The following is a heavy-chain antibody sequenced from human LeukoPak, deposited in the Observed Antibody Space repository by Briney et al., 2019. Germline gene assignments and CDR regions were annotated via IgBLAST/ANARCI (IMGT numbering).Heavy chain of an antibody. D-gene: IGHD2-2*02. Sequence: SETLSLTCTVSGGSISTYYWNWIRQPPGKGQEWIGYIYYSGSTNYNPSLKSRVTISVDTSKNQFSLKLSSVTAADTAVYYCARSYCSSTSCYNYFDYWGQGTLVTVSS. CDR2: IYYSGST. J-gene: IGHJ4*02. V-gene: IGHV4-59*01. CDR3: ARSYCSSTSCYNYFDY. CDR1: GGSISTYY.